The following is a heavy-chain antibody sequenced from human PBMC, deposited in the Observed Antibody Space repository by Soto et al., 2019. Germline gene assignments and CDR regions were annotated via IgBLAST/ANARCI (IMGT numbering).Heavy chain of an antibody. CDR1: GGSISSSSYY. J-gene: IGHJ6*02. CDR3: ARPNKAMGNGYYGMDV. Sequence: SETLSLTCTVSGGSISSSSYYWGWIRQPPGKGLEWIGNIYYSGTTYYNPSLKSRVTISVDTSKNQFSLRLSSVTAADTAVYYCARPNKAMGNGYYGMDVWGQGTTVTVSS. CDR2: IYYSGTT. D-gene: IGHD5-18*01. V-gene: IGHV4-39*01.